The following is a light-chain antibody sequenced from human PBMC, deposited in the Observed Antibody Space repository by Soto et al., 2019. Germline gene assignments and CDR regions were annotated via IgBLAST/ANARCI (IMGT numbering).Light chain of an antibody. CDR2: DVT. Sequence: QSALTQPASVSGSPGQSVTIPCTGTSSDVGSYNYVSWYQQHPGKAPKLMIFDVTNRPSVVSNRFSGSKSGNSASLTISGLQTEDEADYYCTSDTTSNTWVFGGGTKLTVL. V-gene: IGLV2-14*03. CDR3: TSDTTSNTWV. CDR1: SSDVGSYNY. J-gene: IGLJ3*02.